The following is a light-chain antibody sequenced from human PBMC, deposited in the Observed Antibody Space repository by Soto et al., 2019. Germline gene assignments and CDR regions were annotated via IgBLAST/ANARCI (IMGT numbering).Light chain of an antibody. Sequence: DIQMTQSPSSLSASVGDRITITCRASQSISSYLNWYQQKLGKAPKVLIFAASSLESGVPSRFSGSGSGTDFTLTITSLQPEDFATYYCQQTYNIPRTFGPGTKVDI. CDR1: QSISSY. V-gene: IGKV1-39*01. CDR2: AAS. CDR3: QQTYNIPRT. J-gene: IGKJ3*01.